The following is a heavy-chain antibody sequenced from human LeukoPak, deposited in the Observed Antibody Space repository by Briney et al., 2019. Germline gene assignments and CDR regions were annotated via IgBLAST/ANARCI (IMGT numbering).Heavy chain of an antibody. V-gene: IGHV1-69*13. CDR2: IIPIFGTA. CDR3: ARTNARYFDWPNFDY. CDR1: GGTFSIYA. D-gene: IGHD3-9*01. J-gene: IGHJ4*02. Sequence: ASVKVSCKASGGTFSIYAISWVRQAPGQGLEWMGGIIPIFGTANYAQKFQGRVTITADESTSTAYMELSSLRSEDTAVYYCARTNARYFDWPNFDYWGQGTLVTVSS.